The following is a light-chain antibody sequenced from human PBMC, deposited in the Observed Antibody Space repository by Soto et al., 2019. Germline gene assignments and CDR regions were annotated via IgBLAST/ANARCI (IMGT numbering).Light chain of an antibody. V-gene: IGLV1-40*01. J-gene: IGLJ3*02. Sequence: QPVLTQPPSVSGAPGQRVTISCTGSSSNIGAGYDVHWYQQLPGTAPKLLIYGNSNRRSGVPDRFSGSKSGTSASLAITGLRAEDEADYYCQSYDSSLSGWVFGGGTKLTVL. CDR1: SSNIGAGYD. CDR2: GNS. CDR3: QSYDSSLSGWV.